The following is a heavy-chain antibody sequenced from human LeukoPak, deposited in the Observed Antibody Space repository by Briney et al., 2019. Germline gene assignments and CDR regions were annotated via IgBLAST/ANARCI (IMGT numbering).Heavy chain of an antibody. J-gene: IGHJ4*02. Sequence: SETLSLTCTVSGGSISSGDYYWSWIRQPPGKGLEWIGFIYYSGSTYYNPSLKSRVTISVDTSKNQFSLKLSSVTAADTAVYYCASSKNRRYYYDSSGYLSWGQGTLVTVSS. CDR2: IYYSGST. V-gene: IGHV4-30-4*01. CDR1: GGSISSGDYY. CDR3: ASSKNRRYYYDSSGYLS. D-gene: IGHD3-22*01.